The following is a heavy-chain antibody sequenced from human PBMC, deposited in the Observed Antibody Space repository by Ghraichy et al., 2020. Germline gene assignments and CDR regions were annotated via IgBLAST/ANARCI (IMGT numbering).Heavy chain of an antibody. J-gene: IGHJ5*02. CDR1: GGSISSSSYY. D-gene: IGHD3-22*01. CDR2: IYHTGTT. V-gene: IGHV4-39*07. Sequence: SETLSLTCTVSGGSISSSSYYWDWIRQPPGKGLEWIGNIYHTGTTDYNPSLKSRVTISVDTSKNQFSLKLSSVTAADTAVYYCARAARPYYYDSNGYLNWFDPWGQGTLVTVSS. CDR3: ARAARPYYYDSNGYLNWFDP.